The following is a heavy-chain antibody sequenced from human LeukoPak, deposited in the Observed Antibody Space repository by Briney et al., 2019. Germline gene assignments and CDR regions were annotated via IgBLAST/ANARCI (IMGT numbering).Heavy chain of an antibody. J-gene: IGHJ3*01. Sequence: PGGSLRLSCTGSGFNFGDYSVRWFRQAPGKGLEWVGFIRSKANGATTEYAATVKGGITISRDDSKSIAHLYMNSLKTEDTAVYYCAAPSNGGRYGTFDVWGQGAMVTVSS. CDR2: IRSKANGATT. CDR1: GFNFGDYS. CDR3: AAPSNGGRYGTFDV. V-gene: IGHV3-49*03. D-gene: IGHD7-27*01.